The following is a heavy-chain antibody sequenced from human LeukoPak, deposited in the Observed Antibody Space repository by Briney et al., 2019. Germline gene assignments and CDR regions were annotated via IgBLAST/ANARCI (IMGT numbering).Heavy chain of an antibody. Sequence: SETLSLTCTVSGGSISSYYWSWIRQPPGKGLERIGYIYYSGSTNYNPSLKSRVTISVDTSKNQFSLKLSSVTAADTAVYYCARVSSSSGGVGDYWGQGTLVTVSS. V-gene: IGHV4-59*01. CDR2: IYYSGST. J-gene: IGHJ4*02. CDR3: ARVSSSSGGVGDY. CDR1: GGSISSYY. D-gene: IGHD6-13*01.